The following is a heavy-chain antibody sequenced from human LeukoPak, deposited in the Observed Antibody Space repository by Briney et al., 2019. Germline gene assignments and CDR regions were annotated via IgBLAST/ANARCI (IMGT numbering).Heavy chain of an antibody. Sequence: GASVKVSCKASGYTFTSYYMHWVRQAPGQGLEWMGIINPSGGSTSYAQKFQGRVTVTRDTSTSTVYMELSSLRSEDTAVYYCAREGEMATQGFDIWGQGTMVTVSS. CDR3: AREGEMATQGFDI. CDR2: INPSGGST. J-gene: IGHJ3*02. D-gene: IGHD5-24*01. V-gene: IGHV1-46*01. CDR1: GYTFTSYY.